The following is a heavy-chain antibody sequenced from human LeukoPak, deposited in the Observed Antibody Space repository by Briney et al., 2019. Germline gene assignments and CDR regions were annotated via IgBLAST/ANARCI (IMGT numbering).Heavy chain of an antibody. D-gene: IGHD3-10*01. CDR2: ISAYNGNT. CDR1: GYTFTSYG. V-gene: IGHV1-18*01. Sequence: ASVKVSCKASGYTFTSYGISWVRQAPGQGLEWMGWISAYNGNTNYAQKLQGRVTMTTDTSTSTAYMELRSLRSDDTAVYYCARDQEDYGSGSYYKTWGQGTLVTVSS. CDR3: ARDQEDYGSGSYYKT. J-gene: IGHJ5*02.